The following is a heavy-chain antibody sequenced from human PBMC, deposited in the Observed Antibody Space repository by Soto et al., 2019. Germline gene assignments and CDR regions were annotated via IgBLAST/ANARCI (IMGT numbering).Heavy chain of an antibody. CDR2: ISYDGSNK. CDR1: GFTFSSHG. J-gene: IGHJ4*02. CDR3: AKDSAVTGTTFQYFDY. Sequence: PGGSLRLSCAASGFTFSSHGMHWVRQAPGKGLEWVAVISYDGSNKYYADSVKGRFTISRDNSKNTLYLQMNSLRAEDTAVYYCAKDSAVTGTTFQYFDYWGQGTLVTVSS. D-gene: IGHD1-7*01. V-gene: IGHV3-30*18.